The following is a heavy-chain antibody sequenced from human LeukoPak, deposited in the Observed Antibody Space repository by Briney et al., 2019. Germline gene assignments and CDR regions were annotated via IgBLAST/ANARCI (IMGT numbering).Heavy chain of an antibody. D-gene: IGHD1-7*01. CDR2: ISAHNGNT. J-gene: IGHJ4*02. CDR1: GYTFTSFG. CDR3: ARWSRNSLSDFDY. Sequence: ASVKVSCKASGYTFTSFGINWVRQAPGQGLEWMGWISAHNGNTNYAQNLQGRVTMTTDTSTSTAYMELRSLRSDDTAVYYCARWSRNSLSDFDYWGQGTLVTVSS. V-gene: IGHV1-18*01.